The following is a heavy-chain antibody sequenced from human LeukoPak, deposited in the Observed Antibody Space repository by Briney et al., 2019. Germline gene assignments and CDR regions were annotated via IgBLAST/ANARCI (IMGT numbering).Heavy chain of an antibody. V-gene: IGHV4-4*07. CDR3: VKSGGYGLIDY. Sequence: SETLSLTCTVSGGSISSYYWSWIRQPAGKGLEWIGRIYTSGSTNYNPSLKSRVTMSVDTSKNQFSLKLSSVTAADTAMYYCVKSGGYGLIDYWGQGTLVTVSS. J-gene: IGHJ4*02. D-gene: IGHD6-19*01. CDR2: IYTSGST. CDR1: GGSISSYY.